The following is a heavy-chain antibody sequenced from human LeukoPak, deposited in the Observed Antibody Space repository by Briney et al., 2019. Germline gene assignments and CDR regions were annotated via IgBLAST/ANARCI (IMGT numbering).Heavy chain of an antibody. CDR3: AKDLVATFPNWFDP. J-gene: IGHJ5*02. V-gene: IGHV3-30*02. CDR1: GFTFSSYG. D-gene: IGHD5-12*01. CDR2: IRYDGSNK. Sequence: GGSLRLSCAASGFTFSSYGMHWVRQAPGKGLEWVAFIRYDGSNKYYADSVKGRFTISRDNSKNTLYLQMNSLRAEDTAVYYCAKDLVATFPNWFDPWGQGTLVTVSS.